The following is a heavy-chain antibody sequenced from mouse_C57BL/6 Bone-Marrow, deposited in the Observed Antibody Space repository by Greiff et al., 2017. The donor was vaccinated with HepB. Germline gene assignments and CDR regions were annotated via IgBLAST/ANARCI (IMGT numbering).Heavy chain of an antibody. CDR3: GRDYGSSY. CDR1: GYTFTSYW. CDR2: IYPGGGST. D-gene: IGHD1-1*01. Sequence: QVQLQQPGAELVKPGASVKMSCKASGYTFTSYWVTWVKQRPGQGLEWIGDIYPGGGSTNYNEKLKSKATLTVDTSSSTAYMQISSLTAEDSADYYWGRDYGSSYWGQGTTLTVSS. J-gene: IGHJ2*01. V-gene: IGHV1-55*01.